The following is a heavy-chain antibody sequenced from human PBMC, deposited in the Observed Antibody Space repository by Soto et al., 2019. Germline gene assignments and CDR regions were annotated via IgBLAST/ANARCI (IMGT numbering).Heavy chain of an antibody. D-gene: IGHD2-21*01. CDR3: ARDQGVIYAPDAFDI. V-gene: IGHV1-3*01. CDR1: GYTFTNYA. J-gene: IGHJ3*02. Sequence: QVQLVQSGAEVKNPGASVKVSCKASGYTFTNYAVHWVRQAPGQRLEWMGWINAGNGDTKYSQKFQGRVTITRDTYASTAYMELSSLRSEDTSVYYCARDQGVIYAPDAFDIWGQGTMVTVSS. CDR2: INAGNGDT.